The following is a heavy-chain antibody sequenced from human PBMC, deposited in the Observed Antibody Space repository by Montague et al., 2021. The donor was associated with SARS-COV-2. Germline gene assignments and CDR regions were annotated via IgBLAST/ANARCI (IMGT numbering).Heavy chain of an antibody. D-gene: IGHD3-10*01. V-gene: IGHV3-74*01. Sequence: SLRLSCAASGFTFSLYWMHWVRQAPGRGLVWVSRINGEDNYVNYADSVKGRFTIFRDNSKSTLFLHMNSLRVDDTAVYYCARLGSGTAFELWGQGTVVTVSP. CDR1: GFTFSLYW. J-gene: IGHJ3*01. CDR3: ARLGSGTAFEL. CDR2: INGEDNYV.